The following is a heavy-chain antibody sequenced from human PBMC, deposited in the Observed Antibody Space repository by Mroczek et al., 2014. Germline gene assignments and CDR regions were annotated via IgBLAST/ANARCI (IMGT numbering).Heavy chain of an antibody. CDR1: GFTFSSYA. Sequence: QVQLVQSGGGVVQPGRSLRLSCAASGFTFSSYAMHWVRQAPGKGLEWVAVISYDGSNKYYADSVKGRFTISRDNSKNTLYLQMNSLRAEDTAVYYCARVLPPLKNSGILSYWGQGTLVTVSS. V-gene: IGHV3-30-3*01. J-gene: IGHJ4*02. D-gene: IGHD2/OR15-2a*01. CDR3: ARVLPPLKNSGILSY. CDR2: ISYDGSNK.